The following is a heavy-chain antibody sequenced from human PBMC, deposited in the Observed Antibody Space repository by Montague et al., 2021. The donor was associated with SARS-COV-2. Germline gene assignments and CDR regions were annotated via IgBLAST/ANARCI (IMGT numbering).Heavy chain of an antibody. J-gene: IGHJ4*02. CDR2: IDVGGDNR. CDR3: AKDFSNSVGASTD. CDR1: GFTFSSNA. Sequence: SLRLSCAVSGFTFSSNAMAWVRQAPGKGLEWVATIDVGGDNRNYADSVEGRFTISRDNSKNTLYLQMNSLRAEDTAIFYCAKDFSNSVGASTDWGQGTLVTVSS. D-gene: IGHD1-26*01. V-gene: IGHV3-23*01.